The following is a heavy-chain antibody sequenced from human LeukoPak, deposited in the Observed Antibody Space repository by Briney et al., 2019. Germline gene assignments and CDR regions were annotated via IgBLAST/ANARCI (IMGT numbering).Heavy chain of an antibody. CDR2: INSDGSST. Sequence: PGGSLRLSCAASGFTFSSYWMHWVRHAPGKGLVWVSRINSDGSSTSYAGSVKGRFTISRDNAKNTLYLQMNSLRAEDMAVYYCARDDLGGHADYGGNPPTPFDYWGQGTLVTVSS. J-gene: IGHJ4*02. CDR1: GFTFSSYW. V-gene: IGHV3-74*01. CDR3: ARDDLGGHADYGGNPPTPFDY. D-gene: IGHD4-23*01.